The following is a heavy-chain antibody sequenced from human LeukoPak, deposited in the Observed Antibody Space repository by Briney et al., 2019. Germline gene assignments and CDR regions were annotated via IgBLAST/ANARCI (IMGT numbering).Heavy chain of an antibody. CDR2: VSGSGESI. D-gene: IGHD5-12*01. V-gene: IGHV3-23*01. CDR3: AKANIVATRAYEN. J-gene: IGHJ4*02. Sequence: GGSLRLSCAASGLTFSTCAMAWVRQAPGKGLEWVSAVSGSGESIHYADSVKGRFIISRDNSRNTLFLQMNSLRGEDTAVYYCAKANIVATRAYENWGQGALVTVSS. CDR1: GLTFSTCA.